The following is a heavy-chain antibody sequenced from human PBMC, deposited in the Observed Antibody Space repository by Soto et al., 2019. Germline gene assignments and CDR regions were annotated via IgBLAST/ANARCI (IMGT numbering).Heavy chain of an antibody. CDR1: GASITDSY. Sequence: QMQMQESGPRLVKPSETLSLTCTVSGASITDSYWSWIRQPPEKGLEWIGYIYFSGVATYNPSLKXXAXXSRDTSKNEFSLRLTSVTAADTAIYYCARGDSDLAVSEAASWGQGTLVTVSS. CDR2: IYFSGVA. D-gene: IGHD2-15*01. V-gene: IGHV4-59*01. CDR3: ARGDSDLAVSEAAS. J-gene: IGHJ1*01.